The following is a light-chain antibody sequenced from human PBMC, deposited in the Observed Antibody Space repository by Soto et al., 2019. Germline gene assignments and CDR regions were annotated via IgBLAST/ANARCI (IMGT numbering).Light chain of an antibody. Sequence: QLVLTQPPSASGTPGQRVTISCSGSSSNIGSNTVNWYQQLPGTAPKLLIYSNNQRPSGVPDRFSGSKSGTSASLASSGLQSEDEADYYGAAWDDSLNGYVFGTGTKLTVL. CDR3: AAWDDSLNGYV. V-gene: IGLV1-44*01. J-gene: IGLJ1*01. CDR1: SSNIGSNT. CDR2: SNN.